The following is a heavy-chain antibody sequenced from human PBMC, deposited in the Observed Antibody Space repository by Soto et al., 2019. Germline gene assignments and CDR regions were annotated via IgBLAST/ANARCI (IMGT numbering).Heavy chain of an antibody. V-gene: IGHV4-61*01. CDR1: GGSVSSGSYY. CDR2: INHSGIT. D-gene: IGHD1-1*01. J-gene: IGHJ4*02. CDR3: VRGPYNYNSRYFDY. Sequence: SETLSLTCTVSGGSVSSGSYYWSWIRQPPGKGLEWLAEINHSGITNYNPSVESRVSMSVDTSKNQFSLRLYSVTAADTAVYYCVRGPYNYNSRYFDYWGQGTLVTVSS.